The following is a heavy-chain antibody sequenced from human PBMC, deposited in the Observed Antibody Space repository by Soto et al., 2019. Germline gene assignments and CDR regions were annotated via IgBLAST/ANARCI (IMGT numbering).Heavy chain of an antibody. CDR3: ARSPNYYYYGFDV. CDR1: GGSVSSGTYF. D-gene: IGHD3-10*01. J-gene: IGHJ6*02. V-gene: IGHV4-61*01. Sequence: SETLSLTCTVSGGSVSSGTYFWSWIRQSPGKRLEWIAYIYYSGSTNYNPSLKSRATISVDTSKSQASLTLTSVTAADAAVYYCARSPNYYYYGFDVWGQGTTVTVSS. CDR2: IYYSGST.